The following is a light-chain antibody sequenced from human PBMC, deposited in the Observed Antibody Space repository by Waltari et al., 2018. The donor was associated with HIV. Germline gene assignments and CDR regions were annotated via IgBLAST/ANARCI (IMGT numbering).Light chain of an antibody. Sequence: QSVLTQPPSVSGAPGQRVTISCTGRSSNIGAGYDVHWYQQLPGTAPKLLIVGNNNRPPRVPDRFSGSKAGTSASLAITGLQAEDEADYFCQSYDSSLSGWVFGGGTKLTVL. V-gene: IGLV1-40*01. CDR1: SSNIGAGYD. CDR3: QSYDSSLSGWV. J-gene: IGLJ3*02. CDR2: GNN.